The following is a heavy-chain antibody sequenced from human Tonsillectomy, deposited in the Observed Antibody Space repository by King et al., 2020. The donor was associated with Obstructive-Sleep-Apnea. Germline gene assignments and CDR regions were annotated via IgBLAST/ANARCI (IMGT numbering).Heavy chain of an antibody. D-gene: IGHD6-13*01. V-gene: IGHV3-30*18. CDR2: ISYDGSNK. Sequence: VQLVESGGGVVQPGRSLRLSCAASGFTFSSYGMHWVRQAPGKGLEWVAVISYDGSNKYYADSVKGRFTISRDNSKNTLYLQMNSLRAEDTAVYYFAKDPGGQQQLVSYYYYYYGMDVWGQGTTVTVSS. CDR3: AKDPGGQQQLVSYYYYYYGMDV. J-gene: IGHJ6*02. CDR1: GFTFSSYG.